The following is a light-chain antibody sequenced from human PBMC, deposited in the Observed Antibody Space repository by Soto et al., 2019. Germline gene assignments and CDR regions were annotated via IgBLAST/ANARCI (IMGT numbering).Light chain of an antibody. CDR2: AAS. V-gene: IGKV1-27*01. CDR3: QKYNSAPLT. J-gene: IGKJ4*01. CDR1: QGISNY. Sequence: DIHITHAPSSLSSSVLDIFTITCRSSQGISNYLAWYQQKPGKVPKLLIYAASTLPPGVPSRFSGSGSGTDFTLTITSLQPEAVAPYYCQKYNSAPLTFGGGTKVDIK.